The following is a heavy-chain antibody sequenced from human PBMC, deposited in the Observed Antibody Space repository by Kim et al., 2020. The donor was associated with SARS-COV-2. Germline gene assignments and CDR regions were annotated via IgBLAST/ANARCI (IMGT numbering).Heavy chain of an antibody. CDR3: ARENGGIAAAKLWGHYYYGMDV. Sequence: ASVKVSCKASGYTFTSYYMHWVRQAPGQGLEWMGIINPSGGSTSYAQKFQGRVTMTRDTSTSTVYMELSSLRSEDTAVYYCARENGGIAAAKLWGHYYYGMDVWGQGTTVTVSS. D-gene: IGHD6-13*01. CDR2: INPSGGST. V-gene: IGHV1-46*01. CDR1: GYTFTSYY. J-gene: IGHJ6*02.